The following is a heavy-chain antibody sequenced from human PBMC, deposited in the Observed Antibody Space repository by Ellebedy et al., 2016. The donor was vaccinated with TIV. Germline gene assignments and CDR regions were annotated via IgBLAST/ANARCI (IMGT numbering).Heavy chain of an antibody. D-gene: IGHD4-17*01. V-gene: IGHV3-74*01. CDR2: INSDGSTT. CDR3: ARDGAPPDYGDFYDY. J-gene: IGHJ4*02. CDR1: GFTFSSYW. Sequence: GGSLRLSXAASGFTFSSYWMNWVRQVPGKGLVWVSRINSDGSTTNYADSVKGRFTISRDNAKNTLYLQMNSLRAEDTAVYYCARDGAPPDYGDFYDYWGQGTLVTVSS.